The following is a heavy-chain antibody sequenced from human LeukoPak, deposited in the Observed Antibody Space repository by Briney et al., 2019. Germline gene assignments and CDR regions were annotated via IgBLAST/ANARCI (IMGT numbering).Heavy chain of an antibody. CDR1: GFTFSSYW. Sequence: GGSLRLSCAASGFTFSSYWMSWFRQAPGKGLEWVANIKQDGSEKYYVDSVKGRFTISRDNAKNSLYLQMNSLRAEDTAVYYCARGIELRYFDWFSPGDYWGQGTLVIVSS. CDR3: ARGIELRYFDWFSPGDY. V-gene: IGHV3-7*01. D-gene: IGHD3-9*01. J-gene: IGHJ4*02. CDR2: IKQDGSEK.